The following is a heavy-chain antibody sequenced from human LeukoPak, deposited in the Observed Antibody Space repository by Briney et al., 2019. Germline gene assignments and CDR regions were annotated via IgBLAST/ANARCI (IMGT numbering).Heavy chain of an antibody. J-gene: IGHJ4*02. D-gene: IGHD6-19*01. V-gene: IGHV3-74*01. CDR3: ARSKCSSGWYDY. CDR2: INSDGSST. Sequence: GGSLRLSCAASGFTFSSYWMHWVRQAPGKGLVWVSRINSDGSSTSYADSVKGRFTISRDNAKNTLYLQMNSLRAEDTAVYYCARSKCSSGWYDYWGQGTLVTVSS. CDR1: GFTFSSYW.